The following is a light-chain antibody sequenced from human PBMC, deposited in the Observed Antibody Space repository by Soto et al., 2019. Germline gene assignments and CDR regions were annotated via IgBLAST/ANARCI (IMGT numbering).Light chain of an antibody. CDR3: QQRREWPRT. CDR1: QSVDNY. V-gene: IGKV3-11*02. CDR2: ASS. Sequence: EIMLTQSPATLSLSPGERATLSCRASQSVDNYLAWYQQKAGQVPRLLIYASSIRATGIPARFSGSGSGRDFTLTISSLEPEDFAVYYCQQRREWPRTFGQGTKVEIK. J-gene: IGKJ2*02.